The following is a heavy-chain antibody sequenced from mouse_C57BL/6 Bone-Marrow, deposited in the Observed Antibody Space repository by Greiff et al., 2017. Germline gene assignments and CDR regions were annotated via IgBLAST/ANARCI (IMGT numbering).Heavy chain of an antibody. D-gene: IGHD2-5*01. Sequence: QVQLKESGPGLVAPSQSLSITCTVSGFSLTSYAISWVRQPPGKGLEWLGVIWTGGGTNYNSALKSRLSLSKDNSKSQVFLKMNRLQTDDTARYYCARNAYYSNYACFAYWGQGTLVTVSA. CDR1: GFSLTSYA. CDR2: IWTGGGT. CDR3: ARNAYYSNYACFAY. V-gene: IGHV2-9-1*01. J-gene: IGHJ3*01.